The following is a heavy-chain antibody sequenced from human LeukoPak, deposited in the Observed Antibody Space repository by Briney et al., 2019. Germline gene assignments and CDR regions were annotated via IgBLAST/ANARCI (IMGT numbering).Heavy chain of an antibody. CDR1: GGSFSGYY. Sequence: PSETLSLTCAVSGGSFSGYYWSWIRQPPGKGLEWIGNIYYGENTYYNPSLKSRVTISIDTSKNQFSLQLNSVTPEDTAVYYCARARAAAGTFGWFDPWGQGTLVTVSS. D-gene: IGHD6-13*01. V-gene: IGHV4-34*01. J-gene: IGHJ5*02. CDR2: IYYGENT. CDR3: ARARAAAGTFGWFDP.